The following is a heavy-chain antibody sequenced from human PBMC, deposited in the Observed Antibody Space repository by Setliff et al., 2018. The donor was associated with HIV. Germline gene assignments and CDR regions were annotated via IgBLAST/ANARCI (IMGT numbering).Heavy chain of an antibody. D-gene: IGHD3-16*01. J-gene: IGHJ4*02. CDR3: AQNFGWALGN. CDR2: MHFGGTP. CDR1: GGSIGSGPYY. Sequence: SETLSLTCTVSGGSIGSGPYYWAWIRQPPGKGLEWIANMHFGGTPYYNPFLRSRATISMGWPENDFSLRLTSVTASDTAVYYCAQNFGWALGNWGPGTLVTVSS. V-gene: IGHV4-30-4*01.